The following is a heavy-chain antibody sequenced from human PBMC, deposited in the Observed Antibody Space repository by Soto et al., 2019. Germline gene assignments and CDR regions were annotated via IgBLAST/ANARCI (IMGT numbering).Heavy chain of an antibody. V-gene: IGHV4-34*01. J-gene: IGHJ6*02. Sequence: PSETLSLTCAVYRGFFTYSDNYLTWVRQPPGKGLEWIGEINRSGSTNYNPSLRSRVTISVDTSKTQFSLQLSSVTAADTAVYYCARTTIAAAGYSYYYGMNLWGQGTTVT. D-gene: IGHD6-13*01. CDR3: ARTTIAAAGYSYYYGMNL. CDR1: RGFFTYSDNY. CDR2: INRSGST.